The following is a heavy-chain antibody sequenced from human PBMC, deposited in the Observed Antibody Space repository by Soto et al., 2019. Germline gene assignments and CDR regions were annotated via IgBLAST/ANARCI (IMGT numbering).Heavy chain of an antibody. J-gene: IGHJ6*02. CDR3: ARYMSLMMGYYYVMDV. D-gene: IGHD3-16*01. Sequence: SETLSLTCTVSGGSISSYYWSWIRQPPGKGLEWIGYIYYSGSTNYNPSLKSRVTISVDTSKNQFSLKLSSVTAADTAVYYCARYMSLMMGYYYVMDVWGQGTTVTVSS. CDR1: GGSISSYY. V-gene: IGHV4-59*01. CDR2: IYYSGST.